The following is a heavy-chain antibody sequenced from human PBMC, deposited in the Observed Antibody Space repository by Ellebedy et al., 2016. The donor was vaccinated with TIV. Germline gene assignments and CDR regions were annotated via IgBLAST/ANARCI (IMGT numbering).Heavy chain of an antibody. CDR3: ARHQRGGTYYLY. D-gene: IGHD1-26*01. Sequence: SETLSLTCAVYGGSFSTYYWSWIRQPPGKGLEWIAEINHHGGTQYNPSLKSRVTISVDTSKNQFSLKLSSVTAADAAVYYCARHQRGGTYYLYWGQGTLVTVSS. V-gene: IGHV4-34*01. J-gene: IGHJ4*02. CDR1: GGSFSTYY. CDR2: INHHGGT.